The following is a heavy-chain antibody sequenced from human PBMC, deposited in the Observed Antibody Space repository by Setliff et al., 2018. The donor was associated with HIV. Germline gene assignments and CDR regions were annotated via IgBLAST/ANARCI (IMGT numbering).Heavy chain of an antibody. Sequence: SVKVSCKASGGTFSSYAISWVRQAPGQGLEWMGGIIPIFGTANYAQKFQGRVTITTDESTSTAYMELSSLRSEDTAVYYCARGLIAYCGGDCYSPYNWFDPWGQGTLVTVSS. V-gene: IGHV1-69*05. D-gene: IGHD2-21*02. CDR3: ARGLIAYCGGDCYSPYNWFDP. CDR2: IIPIFGTA. J-gene: IGHJ5*02. CDR1: GGTFSSYA.